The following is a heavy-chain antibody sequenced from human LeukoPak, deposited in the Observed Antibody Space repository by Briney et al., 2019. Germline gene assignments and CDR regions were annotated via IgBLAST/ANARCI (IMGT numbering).Heavy chain of an antibody. D-gene: IGHD1-20*01. CDR2: IKSKADGETI. J-gene: IGHJ4*02. Sequence: GGSLRLSCAASGFTFTNAWMNWVRQAPGKGLEWVGRIKSKADGETIDYATPVKGRFTFSRDDSKNMLYLQMNSLKSEDTAVYYCSTLTSRGLSDSWGQGTLVTVSS. CDR3: STLTSRGLSDS. CDR1: GFTFTNAW. V-gene: IGHV3-15*07.